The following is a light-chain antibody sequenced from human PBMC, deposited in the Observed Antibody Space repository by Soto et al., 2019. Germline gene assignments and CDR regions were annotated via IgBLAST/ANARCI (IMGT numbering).Light chain of an antibody. V-gene: IGKV1-33*01. CDR1: QDIGNF. Sequence: DIQMTQSPSSLSASVGDRVTITCQASQDIGNFLNWYQQKPGKAPKLLIYDASNLETGVPSRFSGSAFRTDFTFTISSLQPEDIATDYCQQYDNLPPFTCGPGTKVDIK. CDR3: QQYDNLPPFT. CDR2: DAS. J-gene: IGKJ3*01.